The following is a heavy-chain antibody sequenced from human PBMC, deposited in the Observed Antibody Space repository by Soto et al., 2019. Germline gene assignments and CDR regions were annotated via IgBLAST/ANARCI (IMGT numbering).Heavy chain of an antibody. CDR3: ARGGGVGVAGSAAFDM. V-gene: IGHV1-2*02. Sequence: QLHLVQSGAVVKKPGASVTVSCSASGYPVTAYYMHWVRQAPGRGLEWMGGINTATGAAKYTQTFQGRVTITRDQSPSTVFLELSGLTSEDTAVFYCARGGGVGVAGSAAFDMWGQGTLVTVSS. J-gene: IGHJ3*02. D-gene: IGHD3-3*01. CDR1: GYPVTAYY. CDR2: INTATGAA.